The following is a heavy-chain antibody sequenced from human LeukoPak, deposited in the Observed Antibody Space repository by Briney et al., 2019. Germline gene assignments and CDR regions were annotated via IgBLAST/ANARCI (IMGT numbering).Heavy chain of an antibody. Sequence: EASVKVSCKASGGTFSSYTISWVRQAPGQGLECMGRIIPILGIANYAQKLQGRVTITADKSTSTAYMELSSLRSEDTAVYYCARTPGVSVVVPAAKYYMDVWGKGTTVTVSS. CDR1: GGTFSSYT. J-gene: IGHJ6*03. CDR3: ARTPGVSVVVPAAKYYMDV. V-gene: IGHV1-69*02. D-gene: IGHD2-2*01. CDR2: IIPILGIA.